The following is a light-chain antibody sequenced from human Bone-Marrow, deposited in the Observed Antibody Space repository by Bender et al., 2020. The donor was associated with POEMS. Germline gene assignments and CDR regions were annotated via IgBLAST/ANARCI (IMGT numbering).Light chain of an antibody. CDR2: DVS. Sequence: QSALAQPASVSGSPGQSISISCTGTSSDIGFYNYVSWYQQHPGKVPRLIIYDVSHRPSGGSNRFPGYKSGNTASLTISGLQAEDEADYYCLSYTSSSTYVFGSGTAVTVL. V-gene: IGLV2-14*03. CDR3: LSYTSSSTYV. CDR1: SSDIGFYNY. J-gene: IGLJ1*01.